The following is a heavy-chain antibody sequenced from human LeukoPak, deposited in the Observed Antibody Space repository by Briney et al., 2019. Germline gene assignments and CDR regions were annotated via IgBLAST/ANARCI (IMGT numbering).Heavy chain of an antibody. CDR1: GYTFTSYG. CDR2: ISAYNGNT. CDR3: ARAHVLRYFDWLLQKEPFDY. Sequence: ASVKVSCKASGYTFTSYGISWMRQAPGQGLEWMGWISAYNGNTNYAQKLQGRVTMTTDTSTSTAYMELRSLRSDDTAVYYCARAHVLRYFDWLLQKEPFDYWGQGTLVTVSP. J-gene: IGHJ4*02. V-gene: IGHV1-18*01. D-gene: IGHD3-9*01.